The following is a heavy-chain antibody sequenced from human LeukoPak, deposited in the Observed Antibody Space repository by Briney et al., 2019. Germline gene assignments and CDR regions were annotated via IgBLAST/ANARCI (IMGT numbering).Heavy chain of an antibody. CDR3: ARLVGSGWNWFDP. Sequence: SVKVSCKASGGTFSSYAISWVRQAPGQGLEWMGGIIPIFGTANYAQKFQGRVTITADTSTSTAYMELRSLRSDDTAVYYCARLVGSGWNWFDPWGQGTLVTVSS. D-gene: IGHD6-19*01. CDR1: GGTFSSYA. CDR2: IIPIFGTA. J-gene: IGHJ5*02. V-gene: IGHV1-69*06.